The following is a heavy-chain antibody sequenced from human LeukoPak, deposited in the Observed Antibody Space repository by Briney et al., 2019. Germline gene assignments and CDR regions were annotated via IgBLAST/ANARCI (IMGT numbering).Heavy chain of an antibody. CDR1: GFTFDDYA. CDR2: ISWNSDNI. J-gene: IGHJ6*03. D-gene: IGHD6-13*01. Sequence: GRSLRLSCAASGFTFDDYAMHWVRQAPGKGLEWVSAISWNSDNIDYADSVKGRFTISRDNAKNSLYLQMISLRAEDTAVYYCAREGSGSWLNYYYYYYMDVWGKGTTVTISS. CDR3: AREGSGSWLNYYYYYYMDV. V-gene: IGHV3-9*01.